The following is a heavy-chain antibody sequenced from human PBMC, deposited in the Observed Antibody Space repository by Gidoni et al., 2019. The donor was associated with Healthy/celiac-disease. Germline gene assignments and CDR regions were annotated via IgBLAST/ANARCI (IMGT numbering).Heavy chain of an antibody. CDR1: GFTFSSFG. J-gene: IGHJ5*02. Sequence: QLQLVESGGGVVHPGRSLRLSCASSGFTFSSFGMYWVRQAPGKGREWVALRSYDGSNKSYGDSVKGRFTIFRDNSKNTLDLQMSSLRAEDTAVYYCAKDQRDAYNYFDPWGQGTLVTVSS. V-gene: IGHV3-30*18. CDR2: RSYDGSNK. D-gene: IGHD1-1*01. CDR3: AKDQRDAYNYFDP.